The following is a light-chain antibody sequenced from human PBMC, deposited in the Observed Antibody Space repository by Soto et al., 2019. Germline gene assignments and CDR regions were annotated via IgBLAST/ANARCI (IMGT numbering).Light chain of an antibody. V-gene: IGKV2-30*02. CDR1: QSLVHSDGIAY. CDR3: MQGTHWPIT. J-gene: IGKJ5*01. CDR2: KVS. Sequence: EMTQSPLSLPVTLGQPASISCRSNQSLVHSDGIAYFSWFQQRPGRSPRRLIYKVSNRDSGVPARFSGSGSGTDFALKISRVEAEDVGVYYCMQGTHWPITFGQGTRLEIK.